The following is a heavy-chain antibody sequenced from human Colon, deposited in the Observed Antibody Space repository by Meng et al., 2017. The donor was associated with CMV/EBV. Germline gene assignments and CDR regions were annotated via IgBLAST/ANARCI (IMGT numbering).Heavy chain of an antibody. Sequence: GESLKISCAASGFMLSSYMMNWVRQAPGKGLEWVSSISATSADIYYADSVRGRFTITRDNAKNSVYLEMNSLTAEDTAIYYCTRDYYTSRWGQGTLVTVSS. CDR1: GFMLSSYM. V-gene: IGHV3-21*01. D-gene: IGHD1-26*01. CDR2: ISATSADI. CDR3: TRDYYTSR. J-gene: IGHJ4*02.